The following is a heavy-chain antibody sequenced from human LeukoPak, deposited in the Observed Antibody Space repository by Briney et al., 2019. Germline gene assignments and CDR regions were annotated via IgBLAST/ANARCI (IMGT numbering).Heavy chain of an antibody. CDR2: VRYGGSEK. Sequence: GGSLRLSCAASGFTFTRYGMRWVRQAPGKGLEWVAFVRYGGSEKYYADSVKGRFTISRDDSRNTVFLQMNSLTAEDTAVYYCAKGSFYCTSSTCPQYYYYMDVWGTGTTVTVSS. CDR1: GFTFTRYG. D-gene: IGHD2/OR15-2a*01. V-gene: IGHV3-30*02. J-gene: IGHJ6*03. CDR3: AKGSFYCTSSTCPQYYYYMDV.